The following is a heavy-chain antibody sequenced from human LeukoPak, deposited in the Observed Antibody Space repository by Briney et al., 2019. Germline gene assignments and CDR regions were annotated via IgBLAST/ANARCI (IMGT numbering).Heavy chain of an antibody. D-gene: IGHD6-19*01. J-gene: IGHJ4*02. CDR2: ISTNGDRT. V-gene: IGHV3-64*02. CDR3: ARGVALSSSGWYDTFDY. Sequence: GGSLRLSCAASGFTFSNSAMYWVRQAPGKGLEFVSVISTNGDRTYYADSVKGRFTISRDNSKNTLYLQMGSLRADDMAVYYCARGVALSSSGWYDTFDYWGQGALVTISS. CDR1: GFTFSNSA.